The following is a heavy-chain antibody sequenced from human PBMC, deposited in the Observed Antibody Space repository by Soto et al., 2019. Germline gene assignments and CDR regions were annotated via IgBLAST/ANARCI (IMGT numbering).Heavy chain of an antibody. D-gene: IGHD2-8*01. V-gene: IGHV3-7*01. Sequence: PGGSLRLSCAASGFTFSSNWMSWFRQAPGKGLKWVAKIKQDGSEKYYVDSVKGRFTISRDNAKNSLYLQMNSLRAEDTAVYYCARDMPDIVLMVYYYYYYYYMDGPGKGTTVTVSS. CDR2: IKQDGSEK. CDR1: GFTFSSNW. J-gene: IGHJ6*03. CDR3: ARDMPDIVLMVYYYYYYYYMDG.